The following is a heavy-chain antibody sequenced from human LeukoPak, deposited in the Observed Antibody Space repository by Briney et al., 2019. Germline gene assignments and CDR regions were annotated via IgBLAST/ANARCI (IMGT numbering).Heavy chain of an antibody. Sequence: SETLSLTCAVYGGSFSGYYWSWIRQPPGKGLEWSGEINHSGSTNYNPSLKSRVTISVDTSKNQFSLKLSSVTAADTAVYYCARGYYRLVDYWGQGTLVTVSS. CDR3: ARGYYRLVDY. V-gene: IGHV4-34*01. CDR2: INHSGST. CDR1: GGSFSGYY. J-gene: IGHJ4*02. D-gene: IGHD2-8*01.